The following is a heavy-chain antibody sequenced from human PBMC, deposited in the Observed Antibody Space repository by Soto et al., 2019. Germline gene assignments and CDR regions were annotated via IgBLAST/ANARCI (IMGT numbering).Heavy chain of an antibody. D-gene: IGHD6-13*01. CDR3: ARKYSSSWYDY. CDR2: IYYSGST. Sequence: PSETLSLTCTVSGGSISSGDDYWSWIRQPPGKGLEWIGYIYYSGSTYYNPSLKSRVTISVDTSKNQFSLKVSSVTAADTAVYYCARKYSSSWYDYWGQGTLVTVSS. J-gene: IGHJ4*02. CDR1: GGSISSGDDY. V-gene: IGHV4-30-4*01.